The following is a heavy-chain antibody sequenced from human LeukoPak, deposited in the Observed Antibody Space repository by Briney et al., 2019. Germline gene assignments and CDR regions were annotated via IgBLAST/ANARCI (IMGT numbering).Heavy chain of an antibody. V-gene: IGHV3-7*01. Sequence: VGSLRLSCAASGFTFSSYWMSWVRQAPGKGLEWVANIKQDGSEKYYVDSVKGRFTISRDNAKNTLYLQMNTLRVEDTAVYYCTRDLMDYDVSTGLHHYYMDVWGQGTTVTVSS. CDR3: TRDLMDYDVSTGLHHYYMDV. J-gene: IGHJ6*02. CDR1: GFTFSSYW. D-gene: IGHD3-9*01. CDR2: IKQDGSEK.